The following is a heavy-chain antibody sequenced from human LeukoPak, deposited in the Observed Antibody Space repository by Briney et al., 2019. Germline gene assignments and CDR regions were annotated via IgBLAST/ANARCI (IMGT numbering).Heavy chain of an antibody. CDR2: IYYSGST. J-gene: IGHJ4*02. Sequence: SETLSLTCTVSGGSINSYYWTWIRQPPGKGLEWIGYIYYSGSTNYNPSLKSRVTISVDASKNQFSLTLSSVTAADTAVYYCARVRSNSGYWGQGTLVTVSS. D-gene: IGHD3/OR15-3a*01. CDR1: GGSINSYY. V-gene: IGHV4-59*01. CDR3: ARVRSNSGY.